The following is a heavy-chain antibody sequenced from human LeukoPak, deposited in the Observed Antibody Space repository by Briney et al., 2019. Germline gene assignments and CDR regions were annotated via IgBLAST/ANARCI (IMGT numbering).Heavy chain of an antibody. CDR2: IYPSGGST. J-gene: IGHJ2*01. V-gene: IGHV1-46*01. D-gene: IGHD6-13*01. CDR3: AKDVAAAGTGWYFDL. CDR1: GYXFTTYY. Sequence: ASVKVSCKASGYXFTTYYIHWVRQAPGQGLEWMGQIYPSGGSTSYAQKFQGRGTMTRDTSTSTVYMELSSLRSEDTAVYYCAKDVAAAGTGWYFDLWGRGTLVTVSS.